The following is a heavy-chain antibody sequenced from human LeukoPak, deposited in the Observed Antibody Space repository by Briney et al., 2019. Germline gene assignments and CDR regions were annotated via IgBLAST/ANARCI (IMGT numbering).Heavy chain of an antibody. D-gene: IGHD3-22*01. CDR2: VNDYTGDT. J-gene: IGHJ6*02. CDR3: ARGRIAKIVVVHSFSYGMDV. Sequence: SETLSLTCTLSGGSFTDYFWTWIRHSPGKGLEWIGEVNDYTGDTNYNPSLNSRVSISLENSKNQFSLELRSVTAADTAVYYCARGRIAKIVVVHSFSYGMDVWGQGTSVTVSS. V-gene: IGHV4-34*01. CDR1: GGSFTDYF.